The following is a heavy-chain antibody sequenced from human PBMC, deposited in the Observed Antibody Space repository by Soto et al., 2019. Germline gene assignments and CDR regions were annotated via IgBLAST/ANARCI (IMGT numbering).Heavy chain of an antibody. CDR1: RFSFSRYS. J-gene: IGHJ3*02. D-gene: IGHD3-3*01. CDR3: ARGGQNFWMREDAFDM. V-gene: IGHV3-21*01. Sequence: PGGSLRLSCAASRFSFSRYSMHWVRQAPGKGLEWVSSIHSSSRYIYYASSVKGRLTISRDNAKNSLFLLMSSLRADDTAVYYCARGGQNFWMREDAFDMWGQGTMVTVSS. CDR2: IHSSSRYI.